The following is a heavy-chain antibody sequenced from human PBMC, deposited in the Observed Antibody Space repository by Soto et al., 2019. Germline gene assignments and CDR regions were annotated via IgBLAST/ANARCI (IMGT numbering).Heavy chain of an antibody. CDR2: ISYDGSNK. V-gene: IGHV3-30*18. J-gene: IGHJ4*02. CDR3: AKDIVSGYGDYDFDY. CDR1: GFTFSSYG. Sequence: QVQLVESGGGVVQPGRSLRLSCAASGFTFSSYGMHWVRQAPGKGLEWVAVISYDGSNKYYADSVKGRFTISRDNSKNTLYLQMNSLRAEDTAVYYCAKDIVSGYGDYDFDYWGQGTLVTVSS. D-gene: IGHD4-17*01.